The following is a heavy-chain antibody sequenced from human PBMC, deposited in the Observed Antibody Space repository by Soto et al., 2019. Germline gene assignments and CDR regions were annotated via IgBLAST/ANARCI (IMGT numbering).Heavy chain of an antibody. D-gene: IGHD3-22*01. V-gene: IGHV4-59*01. J-gene: IGHJ4*02. Sequence: QVQLQESGPGLVKPSETLSLTCTVSGGSISSYYWSWIRQPPGKGLEWIGYIYYSGSTNYNPSLKSRVTISVDPSKNQFSLKLSSVTAADTAVYYCAREGLRGLSLDYWGQGTLVTVSS. CDR3: AREGLRGLSLDY. CDR2: IYYSGST. CDR1: GGSISSYY.